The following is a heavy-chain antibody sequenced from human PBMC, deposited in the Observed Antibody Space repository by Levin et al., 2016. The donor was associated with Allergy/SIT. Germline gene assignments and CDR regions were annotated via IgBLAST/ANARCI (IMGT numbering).Heavy chain of an antibody. V-gene: IGHV3-64D*08. Sequence: WIRQPPGKGLEYVSAISSNGGSTYYADSVKGRFTISRDNSKNTLYLQMSSLRAEDTAVYYCVKGDYYYGMDVWGQGTTVTVSS. CDR3: VKGDYYYGMDV. CDR2: ISSNGGST. J-gene: IGHJ6*02.